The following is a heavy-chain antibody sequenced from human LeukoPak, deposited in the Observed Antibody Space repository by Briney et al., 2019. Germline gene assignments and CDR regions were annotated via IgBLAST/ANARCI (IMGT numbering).Heavy chain of an antibody. CDR3: ASVRGSGKSYYMDV. Sequence: SETLSLACTVSGGSISSSSYYWGWIRQPPGKGLEWIGSIYYSGSTYYNPSLKSRVTISVDTSKNQFSLKLSSVTAADTAVYYCASVRGSGKSYYMDVWGKGTTVTISS. CDR1: GGSISSSSYY. D-gene: IGHD6-19*01. CDR2: IYYSGST. J-gene: IGHJ6*03. V-gene: IGHV4-39*01.